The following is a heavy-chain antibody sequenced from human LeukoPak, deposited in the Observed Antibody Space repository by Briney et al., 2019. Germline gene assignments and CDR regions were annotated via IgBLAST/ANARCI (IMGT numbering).Heavy chain of an antibody. CDR3: ARVVYYGSGNPPDY. CDR2: ISYDGSNK. Sequence: TGGSLRLSCAASGFTFSSYAMHWVRQAPGKGLEWVAVISYDGSNKYYADSVKGRFTISRDNAKNSLYLQMNSLRAEDTAVYYCARVVYYGSGNPPDYWGQGTLVTVSS. D-gene: IGHD3-10*01. J-gene: IGHJ4*02. CDR1: GFTFSSYA. V-gene: IGHV3-30-3*01.